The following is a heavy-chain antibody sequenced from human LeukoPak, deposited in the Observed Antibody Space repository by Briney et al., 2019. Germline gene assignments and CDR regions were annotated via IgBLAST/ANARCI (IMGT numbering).Heavy chain of an antibody. CDR2: IYYSGST. V-gene: IGHV4-39*01. CDR1: GGSISSSSYY. D-gene: IGHD3-9*01. CDR3: ARATKRGLRYFDWLPTKGSFDY. J-gene: IGHJ4*02. Sequence: SETLSLTCTVSGGSISSSSYYWGWIRQPPGKGLEWIGSIYYSGSTYYNPSLKSRVTISVDMSKNQFSLKLSSVTAADTAVYYCARATKRGLRYFDWLPTKGSFDYWGQGTLVTVSS.